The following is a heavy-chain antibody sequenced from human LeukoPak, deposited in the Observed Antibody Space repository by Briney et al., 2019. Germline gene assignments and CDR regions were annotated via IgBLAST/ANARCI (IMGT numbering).Heavy chain of an antibody. CDR2: IWYDGSNK. V-gene: IGHV3-33*01. D-gene: IGHD3-22*01. CDR1: GFTFSSYG. J-gene: IGHJ6*02. Sequence: QSGGSLRLSCAASGFTFSSYGMHWVRQAPGKGLEWVAVIWYDGSNKYYADSVKGRFTISRDNSKNTLYLQMNSLRAEDTAVYYCAREYYYDSSGYWGYYYYGMDVWGQGTTVTVSS. CDR3: AREYYYDSSGYWGYYYYGMDV.